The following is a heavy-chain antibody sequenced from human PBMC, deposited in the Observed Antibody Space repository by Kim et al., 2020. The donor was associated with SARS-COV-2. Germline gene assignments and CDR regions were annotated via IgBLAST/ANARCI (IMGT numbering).Heavy chain of an antibody. Sequence: GGSLRLSCAASGFTFSDYYMSWIRQAPGKGLEWVSYISSSSSYTNYADSVKGRFTISRDNAKNSLYLQMNSLRAEDTAVYYCARGKQTSYSSRAFDYWGQGTLVTVSS. CDR3: ARGKQTSYSSRAFDY. D-gene: IGHD6-13*01. V-gene: IGHV3-11*06. CDR1: GFTFSDYY. CDR2: ISSSSSYT. J-gene: IGHJ4*02.